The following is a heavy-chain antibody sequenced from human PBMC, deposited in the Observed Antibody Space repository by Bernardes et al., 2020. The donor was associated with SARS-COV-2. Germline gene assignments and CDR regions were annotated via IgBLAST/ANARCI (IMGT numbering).Heavy chain of an antibody. V-gene: IGHV4-34*01. Sequence: SETLSLTCVVYGGSLSGFYWTWIRQAPEKGLEWIGEINQSGRNNYNPSLKGRVTMSVDTSKNQFSLKLTSVTAADTAVYYCAKGGPYKWTNGLPWGQGTLVTVSS. CDR1: GGSLSGFY. CDR2: INQSGRN. CDR3: AKGGPYKWTNGLP. J-gene: IGHJ5*02. D-gene: IGHD1-20*01.